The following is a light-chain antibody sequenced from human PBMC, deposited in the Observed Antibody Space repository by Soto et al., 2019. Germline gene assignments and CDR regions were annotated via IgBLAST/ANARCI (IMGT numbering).Light chain of an antibody. CDR3: QQYNTYSWT. Sequence: DVQMIQSPSTLSASVGDRVTITCRASQSISTWLAWYQQKPGKAPKLLIYKASGLESGVPSRFSGSGSGTEFTLTNSSLQPDDFATYYCQQYNTYSWTFGQGTKVEIK. V-gene: IGKV1-5*03. J-gene: IGKJ1*01. CDR2: KAS. CDR1: QSISTW.